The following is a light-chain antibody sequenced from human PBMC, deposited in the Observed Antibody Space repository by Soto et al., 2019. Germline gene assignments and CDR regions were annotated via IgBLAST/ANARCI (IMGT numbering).Light chain of an antibody. CDR1: SSDVGGYNY. J-gene: IGLJ1*01. V-gene: IGLV2-11*01. CDR2: DVS. Sequence: QSALTQPRSVSGSPGQSVTISCTGTSSDVGGYNYVSWYQEQPGKAPKLMIYDVSKRPSGVPDRFSGSKSGNTASLTISGLQAEDEADYYCCSYAGSYSYVFGTGTQ. CDR3: CSYAGSYSYV.